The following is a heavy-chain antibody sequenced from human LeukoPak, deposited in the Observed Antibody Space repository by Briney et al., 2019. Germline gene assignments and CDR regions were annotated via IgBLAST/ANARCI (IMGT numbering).Heavy chain of an antibody. D-gene: IGHD6-13*01. V-gene: IGHV1-69*04. Sequence: ASVKVSCKASGYTFTSYGISWVRQAPGQGLEWMGRIIPILGIANYAQKFQGRVTITADKSTSTAYMELSSLRSEDTAVYYCTVYSSSWQPHRFDYWGQGTLVTVSS. CDR3: TVYSSSWQPHRFDY. CDR1: GYTFTSYG. J-gene: IGHJ4*02. CDR2: IIPILGIA.